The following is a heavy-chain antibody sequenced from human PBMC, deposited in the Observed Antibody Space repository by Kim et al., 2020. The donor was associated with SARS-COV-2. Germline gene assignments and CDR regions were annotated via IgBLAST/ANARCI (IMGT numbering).Heavy chain of an antibody. D-gene: IGHD4-17*01. CDR2: LSGNGGTT. Sequence: GGSLRLSCAASGFTFSSYAMSRVRQAPGKGLEWVSALSGNGGTTYYADSVKGRFTISRDSSKNTLFLQMNTLRAEDTAVYYCAKVGYGGYVGREYLDSWGQGTLVAVSS. CDR3: AKVGYGGYVGREYLDS. V-gene: IGHV3-23*01. J-gene: IGHJ4*02. CDR1: GFTFSSYA.